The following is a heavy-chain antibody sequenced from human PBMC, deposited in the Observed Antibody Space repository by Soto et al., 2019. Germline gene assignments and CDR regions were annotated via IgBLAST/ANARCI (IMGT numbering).Heavy chain of an antibody. CDR1: GGTFRSYS. J-gene: IGHJ5*02. CDR3: ASAEILGSGWYSEWFDP. Sequence: RASVKVSCKASGGTFRSYSISWVLQAPGQGLEWMGGIIPIFGTANYAQKFQGRVTITADESTSTAYMELSSLRSEDTAVYYCASAEILGSGWYSEWFDPWGQGTLVTVSS. CDR2: IIPIFGTA. D-gene: IGHD6-19*01. V-gene: IGHV1-69*13.